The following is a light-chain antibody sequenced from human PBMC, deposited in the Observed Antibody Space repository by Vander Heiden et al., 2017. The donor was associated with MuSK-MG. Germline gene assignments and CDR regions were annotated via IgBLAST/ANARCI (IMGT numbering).Light chain of an antibody. V-gene: IGLV6-57*01. CDR1: SGNIAASY. CDR2: EDH. Sequence: NFVLSQPHSVSESPGKTVTISCTRSSGNIAASYVQWYQQRPGSSPIIVIQEDHQRPSGVPDRFSGSIDSSSNSASLTISGLQPEDEGDYYCQTHDSGTVWVFGGGTKLTV. CDR3: QTHDSGTVWV. J-gene: IGLJ3*02.